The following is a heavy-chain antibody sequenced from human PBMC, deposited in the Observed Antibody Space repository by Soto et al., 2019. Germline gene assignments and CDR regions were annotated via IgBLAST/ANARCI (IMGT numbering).Heavy chain of an antibody. D-gene: IGHD6-19*01. CDR3: VRGGYSSGWYSFDY. CDR1: GDTFTSYD. J-gene: IGHJ4*02. CDR2: MNPNSGNT. V-gene: IGHV1-8*01. Sequence: APVKASCKASGDTFTSYDINCVRQATGQGLEWMGWMNPNSGNTGYTQKFQGRVTMTRNTSISTAYMELSSLRSEDTAVYYCVRGGYSSGWYSFDYWGQGTLVTVSS.